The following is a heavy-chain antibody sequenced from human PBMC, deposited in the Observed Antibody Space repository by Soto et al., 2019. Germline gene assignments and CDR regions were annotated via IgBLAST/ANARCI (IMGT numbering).Heavy chain of an antibody. Sequence: QVQLVQSGAEVKTPGASVRFSYKASGYTFTDYDINWVRQAPGQGLEWVGRMNPNSGKTDYAQKVQARVTMTRDTSISTAYLELSSLGYQDTVVFYCSTWGRSGWYTGFSWGQGTPVTVAS. CDR1: GYTFTDYD. J-gene: IGHJ5*02. D-gene: IGHD6-13*01. CDR2: MNPNSGKT. CDR3: STWGRSGWYTGFS. V-gene: IGHV1-8*01.